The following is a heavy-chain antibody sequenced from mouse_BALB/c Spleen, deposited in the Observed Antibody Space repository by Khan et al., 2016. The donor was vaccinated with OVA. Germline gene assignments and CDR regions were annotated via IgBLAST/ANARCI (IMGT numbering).Heavy chain of an antibody. J-gene: IGHJ2*01. CDR3: ARTARIKY. CDR2: ISYSGST. V-gene: IGHV3-2*02. D-gene: IGHD1-2*01. CDR1: GYSITSGYG. Sequence: EVKLLESGPGLVKPSQSLSLTCTVTGYSITSGYGWNWIRQFPGNKLEWMGYISYSGSTNYNPSLKIRISITRDTSKNQFFLQLNSVTTEDTATYYWARTARIKYWGQGTTLTVSS.